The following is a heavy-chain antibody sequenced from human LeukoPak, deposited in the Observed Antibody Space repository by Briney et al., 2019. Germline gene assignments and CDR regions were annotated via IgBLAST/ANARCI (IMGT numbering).Heavy chain of an antibody. D-gene: IGHD2-15*01. V-gene: IGHV4-34*01. CDR2: INHSGST. Sequence: PSETLSLTCAVYGGSFSGYYWSWIRQPPGKGLEWIGEINHSGSTNYNPSLKSRVTISVDTSKNQFSLRLSSVTAADTAVYYCARGRGYCSGGSCFRWGMDVWGQGTTVTVSS. CDR3: ARGRGYCSGGSCFRWGMDV. CDR1: GGSFSGYY. J-gene: IGHJ6*02.